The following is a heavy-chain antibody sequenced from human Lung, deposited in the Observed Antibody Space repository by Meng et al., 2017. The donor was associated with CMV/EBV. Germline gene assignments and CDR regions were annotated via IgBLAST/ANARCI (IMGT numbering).Heavy chain of an antibody. CDR2: ISHSGRT. Sequence: GSLRLXCDVSGGSIWGSKWWSWVRQSPGKGLEWLGEISHSGRTNYNPSLKRRVTISVDRSNNQFSLNLTSVTAADTALYYCARGVHGDTHYYGMDVWGQGNXVXVSS. J-gene: IGHJ6*02. CDR1: GGSIWGSKW. CDR3: ARGVHGDTHYYGMDV. V-gene: IGHV4-4*02. D-gene: IGHD4-17*01.